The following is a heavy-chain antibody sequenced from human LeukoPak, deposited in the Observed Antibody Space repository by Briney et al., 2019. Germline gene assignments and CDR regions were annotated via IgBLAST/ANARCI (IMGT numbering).Heavy chain of an antibody. CDR3: AKYSGGSYFEGVYDY. J-gene: IGHJ4*02. Sequence: GGSLRLSCAASGCTFSSYAMSWVGQAPGEGLEGVSAISGSGGSTYYADSVNGRLTISRDNSKITLYLQMNSLRAEDTAVYYCAKYSGGSYFEGVYDYWGQRTLVTVSS. CDR2: ISGSGGST. D-gene: IGHD1-26*01. CDR1: GCTFSSYA. V-gene: IGHV3-23*01.